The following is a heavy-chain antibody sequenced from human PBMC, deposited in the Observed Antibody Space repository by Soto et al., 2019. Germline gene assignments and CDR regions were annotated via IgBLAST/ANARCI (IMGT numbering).Heavy chain of an antibody. J-gene: IGHJ6*02. V-gene: IGHV3-33*01. Sequence: QVQLVESGGGLVQPGRSLRLSCAASGFTFSNYGIHWVRQAPGKGLEWVAVIWYDEYNKYYSDSVKGRFTISRDNSKNPAFLQRHSLRSDDTAVYYCAREFNSCGGGNCYSGYYYAMDGWGQGTTVTVSS. CDR2: IWYDEYNK. CDR3: AREFNSCGGGNCYSGYYYAMDG. CDR1: GFTFSNYG. D-gene: IGHD2-15*01.